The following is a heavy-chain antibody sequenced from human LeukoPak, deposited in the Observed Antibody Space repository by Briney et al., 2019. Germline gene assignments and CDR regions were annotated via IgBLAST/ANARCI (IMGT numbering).Heavy chain of an antibody. J-gene: IGHJ4*02. D-gene: IGHD2-15*01. V-gene: IGHV3-23*01. Sequence: GGSLRLSCAVSGITLTNYGMSWVRQAPGKGLEWVAGISDSGGRTNYADSVKGRFTISRDNPKNTLFLQMNGLRAEDTAIYYCAKDRLQWWTTTIDYWGQGTLVTVSS. CDR3: AKDRLQWWTTTIDY. CDR2: ISDSGGRT. CDR1: GITLTNYG.